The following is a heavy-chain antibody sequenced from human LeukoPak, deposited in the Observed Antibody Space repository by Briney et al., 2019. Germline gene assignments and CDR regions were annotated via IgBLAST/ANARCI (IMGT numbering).Heavy chain of an antibody. V-gene: IGHV1-69*13. CDR3: ARDRWFGVGASLFDY. CDR1: GYTFTSYY. CDR2: IIPIFGTA. J-gene: IGHJ4*02. Sequence: ASVKVSCKASGYTFTSYYMHWVRQAPGQGLEWMGGIIPIFGTANYAQKFQGRVTITADESTSTAYMELSSLRSEDTAVYYCARDRWFGVGASLFDYWGQGTLVTVSS. D-gene: IGHD1-26*01.